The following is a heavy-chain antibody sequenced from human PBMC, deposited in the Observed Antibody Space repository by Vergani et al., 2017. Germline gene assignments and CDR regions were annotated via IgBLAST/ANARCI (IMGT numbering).Heavy chain of an antibody. CDR2: ISGQNFPP. CDR3: AKHPVPLGYYRGY. J-gene: IGHJ4*02. D-gene: IGHD3-3*01. V-gene: IGHV3-23*01. Sequence: EVQLLESGGGSAQPGESLRLSCVASGFTFTAHGLNWVRQAPGKGLEGVSGISGQNFPPHKADSGKGRFTISRDDSKTKVYLQINSLRAEETAFYYCAKHPVPLGYYRGYWGQGTLVTVSS. CDR1: GFTFTAHG.